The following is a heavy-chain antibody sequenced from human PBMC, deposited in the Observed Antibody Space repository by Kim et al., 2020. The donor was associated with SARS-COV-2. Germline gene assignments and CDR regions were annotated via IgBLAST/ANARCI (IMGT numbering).Heavy chain of an antibody. D-gene: IGHD3-22*01. J-gene: IGHJ6*02. Sequence: GGSLRLSCAASGFTFSSYSMNWVRQAPGKGLEWVSSISSSSSYIYYADSVKGRFTISRDNAKNSLYLQMNSLRAEDTAVYYCARDGYYDSSGYPFRLRGYGMDVWGQGTTVTVSS. CDR1: GFTFSSYS. CDR2: ISSSSSYI. V-gene: IGHV3-21*01. CDR3: ARDGYYDSSGYPFRLRGYGMDV.